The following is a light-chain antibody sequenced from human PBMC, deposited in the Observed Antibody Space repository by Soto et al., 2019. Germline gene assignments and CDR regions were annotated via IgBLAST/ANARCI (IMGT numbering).Light chain of an antibody. CDR3: QQYYSYPRGLT. V-gene: IGKV1-8*01. Sequence: AIRMTQSPSSFSASTGDRVTITCRASQGISSYLAWYQQKPGKAPKLLIYAASTLQSGVPSRFSGSGSGTDFPLTISCLQSEDFATYYCQQYYSYPRGLTFGGGTKVEIK. J-gene: IGKJ4*01. CDR2: AAS. CDR1: QGISSY.